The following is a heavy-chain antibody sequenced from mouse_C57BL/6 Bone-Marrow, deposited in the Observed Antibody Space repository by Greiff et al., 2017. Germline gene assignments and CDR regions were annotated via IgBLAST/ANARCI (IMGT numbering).Heavy chain of an antibody. J-gene: IGHJ4*01. CDR2: IHPNSGST. V-gene: IGHV1-64*01. D-gene: IGHD2-1*01. CDR3: ARKDYGNSGMDY. CDR1: GYTFTSYW. Sequence: VQLQQPGAELVKPGASVKLSCKASGYTFTSYWMHWVKQRPGQGLEWIGMIHPNSGSTNYNEKFKSKATLTVDKSSSTAYMQLSSLTSEDSAVYYCARKDYGNSGMDYWGQGTSVTVSS.